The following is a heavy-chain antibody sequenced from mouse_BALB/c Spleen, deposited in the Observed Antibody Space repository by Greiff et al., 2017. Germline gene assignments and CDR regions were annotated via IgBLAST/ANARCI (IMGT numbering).Heavy chain of an antibody. Sequence: EVQRVESGGGLVQPGGSRKLSCAASGFTFSSFGMHWVRQAPEKGLEWVAYISSGSSTIYYADTVKGRFTISRDNAKNTLYLQMSSLRSEDTAMYYCARRYRYDGFMDYWGQGTSVTVSS. CDR3: ARRYRYDGFMDY. CDR1: GFTFSSFG. CDR2: ISSGSSTI. D-gene: IGHD2-14*01. J-gene: IGHJ4*01. V-gene: IGHV5-17*02.